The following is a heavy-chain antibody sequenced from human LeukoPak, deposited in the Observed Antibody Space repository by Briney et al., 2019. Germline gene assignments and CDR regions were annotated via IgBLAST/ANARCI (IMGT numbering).Heavy chain of an antibody. V-gene: IGHV3-23*01. CDR1: GDTFTSGA. CDR2: ISGCGGST. D-gene: IGHD3-22*01. Sequence: WETLRLSCAASGDTFTSGAMNWGRDAQDPGQDLDSVISGCGGSTHYADSVKGRFTISRDNSKNTLFLQMNSLRAEDTAVYYCAKDSSYYYDSSAYYYQLDYWGQGTLVTVSS. J-gene: IGHJ4*02. CDR3: AKDSSYYYDSSAYYYQLDY.